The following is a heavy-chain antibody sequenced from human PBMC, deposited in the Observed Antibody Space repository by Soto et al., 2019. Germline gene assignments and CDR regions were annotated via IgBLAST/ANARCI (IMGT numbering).Heavy chain of an antibody. CDR3: ARGRKYYDFWSGYSHPRYYFNY. Sequence: SETLSLTCAVYGGSFSGYCWSWFPQPPGKGLRWIGEINHSGRTNYNPSLKSRVTISVDTSKSQFSLKLSSVNAADKAVYYCARGRKYYDFWSGYSHPRYYFNYWGQGTLVTVS. J-gene: IGHJ4*02. CDR1: GGSFSGYC. CDR2: INHSGRT. V-gene: IGHV4-34*01. D-gene: IGHD3-3*01.